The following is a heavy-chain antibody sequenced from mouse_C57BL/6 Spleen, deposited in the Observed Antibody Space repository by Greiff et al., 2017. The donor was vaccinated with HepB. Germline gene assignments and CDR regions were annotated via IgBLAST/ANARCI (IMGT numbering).Heavy chain of an antibody. J-gene: IGHJ1*03. V-gene: IGHV1-55*01. CDR2: IYPGSGGT. CDR3: ARRATTVGNDV. D-gene: IGHD1-1*01. CDR1: GYTFTSYW. Sequence: QVQLKQPGAELVKPGASVKMSCKASGYTFTSYWITWVKQRPGQGLEWIGDIYPGSGGTNYNEKFKSKATLTVDTSSSTAYMQLSSLTSEDSAVYYCARRATTVGNDVWGTGTTVTVSS.